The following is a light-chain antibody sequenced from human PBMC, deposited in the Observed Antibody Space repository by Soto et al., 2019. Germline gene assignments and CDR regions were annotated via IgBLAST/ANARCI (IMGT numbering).Light chain of an antibody. CDR2: AAS. V-gene: IGKV1-39*01. CDR1: QSISSY. Sequence: SASVRDRVTITCRASQSISSYLNWYTQKPGKGPKLLIYAASSLQSVVPSRFSGSGSGTDVTLAIRSLQAEEAATYNCQPNYKTPLTVAGGTKVEIK. CDR3: QPNYKTPLT. J-gene: IGKJ4*01.